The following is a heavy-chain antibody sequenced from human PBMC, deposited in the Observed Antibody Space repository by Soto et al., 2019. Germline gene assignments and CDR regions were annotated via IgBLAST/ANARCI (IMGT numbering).Heavy chain of an antibody. CDR1: GFTFGDYA. Sequence: EVQLVESGGGLVQPGRSLRLSCTASGFTFGDYAMSWVRQAPGKGLEWVGFIRSKAYGGTTEYAASVKGRFTISRDDSKSIAYLQMNSLKTEDTAVYYCTPLFYYDSSGYDDYWGQGALVTVSS. CDR2: IRSKAYGGTT. D-gene: IGHD3-22*01. CDR3: TPLFYYDSSGYDDY. V-gene: IGHV3-49*04. J-gene: IGHJ4*02.